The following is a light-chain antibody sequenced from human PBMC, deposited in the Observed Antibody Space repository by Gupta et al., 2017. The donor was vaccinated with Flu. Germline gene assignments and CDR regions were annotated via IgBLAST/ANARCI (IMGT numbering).Light chain of an antibody. CDR3: AAWDDSLNGVL. CDR1: SSNIGRNT. Sequence: QSVLTQPPSASGTPGQRVTISCSGSSSNIGRNTVNWYQQVPGTAPKLLIYSLNQRPSGVPDRFSGSKSGTSASLAIGGLQSEDEADYYCAAWDDSLNGVLFGGGTKLTVL. J-gene: IGLJ2*01. V-gene: IGLV1-44*01. CDR2: SLN.